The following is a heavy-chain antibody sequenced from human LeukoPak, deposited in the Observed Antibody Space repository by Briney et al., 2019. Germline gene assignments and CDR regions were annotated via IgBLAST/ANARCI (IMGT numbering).Heavy chain of an antibody. Sequence: ESGPTLVNPTQTLTLTCTFSGFSLSTSGVGVGWIRQPPGKALEWVVVIYWNDDKRYSPSPKSRLTITKDTSKNQVVLTMTNMDPVDTATYYCAHSRYPYFDYWGQGTLVTVSS. D-gene: IGHD1-26*01. CDR3: AHSRYPYFDY. CDR1: GFSLSTSGVG. CDR2: IYWNDDK. V-gene: IGHV2-5*01. J-gene: IGHJ4*02.